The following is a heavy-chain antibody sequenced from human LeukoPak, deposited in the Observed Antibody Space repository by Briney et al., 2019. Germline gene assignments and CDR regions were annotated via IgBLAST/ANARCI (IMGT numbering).Heavy chain of an antibody. CDR2: ISGSGGST. V-gene: IGHV3-23*01. CDR3: MTSRGASPLPDY. CDR1: GFTFSSYA. J-gene: IGHJ4*02. D-gene: IGHD1-26*01. Sequence: GGSLRLSCAASGFTFSSYAMSWVRQAPGKGLEWVSAISGSGGSTYYADSVRGRFTISRDNSKNTLYLQMNSLRAEDTAVYYCMTSRGASPLPDYWGQGTLVTVSS.